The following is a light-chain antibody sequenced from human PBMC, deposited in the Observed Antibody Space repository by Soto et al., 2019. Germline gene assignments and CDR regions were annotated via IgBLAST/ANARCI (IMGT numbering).Light chain of an antibody. Sequence: DIVMTQSPDSLAVSLGERATINCKPSQSVFYNSNNKHYLAWCQHKPGQPPRLLIYWASTRESVVPDRFSGNGSGKDFPLTIGSLQPEGVAVSYLQQYYSTPLTFSGGTKLEIK. CDR1: QSVFYNSNNKHY. V-gene: IGKV4-1*01. CDR2: WAS. J-gene: IGKJ4*01. CDR3: QQYYSTPLT.